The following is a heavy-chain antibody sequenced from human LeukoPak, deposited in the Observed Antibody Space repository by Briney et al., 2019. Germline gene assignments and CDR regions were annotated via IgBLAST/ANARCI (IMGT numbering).Heavy chain of an antibody. V-gene: IGHV1-2*02. CDR2: INPNSGGA. J-gene: IGHJ3*02. Sequence: GASVKVSCKASGGTFSSYAISWVRQAPGQGLEWMGWINPNSGGANYAQKFQGRVTMTRDTSITTANMELSRLRSDDTAVYYCARLYGSGLRGAFDIWGQGTMVTVSS. CDR1: GGTFSSYA. CDR3: ARLYGSGLRGAFDI. D-gene: IGHD3-10*01.